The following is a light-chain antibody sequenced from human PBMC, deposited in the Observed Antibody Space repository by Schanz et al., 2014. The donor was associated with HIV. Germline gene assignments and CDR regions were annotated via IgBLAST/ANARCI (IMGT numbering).Light chain of an antibody. V-gene: IGLV2-14*01. CDR1: SSDVGGFYS. CDR2: EVS. J-gene: IGLJ2*01. CDR3: QSYDSSLRVVV. Sequence: QSVLTQPASVSASPGQSITISCTGISSDVGGFYSVSWYQQHPGKAPKLMIYEVSKRPSGVPDRFSGSKSGTSASLAITGLQAEDEADYYCQSYDSSLRVVVFGGGTKLTVL.